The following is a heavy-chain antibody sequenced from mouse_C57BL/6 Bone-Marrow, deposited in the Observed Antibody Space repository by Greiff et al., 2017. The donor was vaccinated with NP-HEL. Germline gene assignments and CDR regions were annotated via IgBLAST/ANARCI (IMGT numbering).Heavy chain of an antibody. Sequence: EVKLVESGGDLVKPGGSVKLSCAASGYTFSSYGMSWVRQSPDKGLEWVATISSGGGYTYYPDRVKGRFTISRANAKNPLYLRSSSLKSEDTAVYYCARRGGWFAYWGQGTLVTVSA. CDR3: ARRGGWFAY. J-gene: IGHJ3*01. CDR1: GYTFSSYG. CDR2: ISSGGGYT. V-gene: IGHV5-6*02.